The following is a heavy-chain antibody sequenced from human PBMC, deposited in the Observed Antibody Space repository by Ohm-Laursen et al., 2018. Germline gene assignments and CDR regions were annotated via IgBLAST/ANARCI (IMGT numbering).Heavy chain of an antibody. Sequence: SLRLSCSASEFTFSKYWMHWVRQAPGKGLVWVSHIESDGSKTTYADSVRGRFTISRDNAKNTLYLQMNSLRAEDTAVYYCAREGAIKIRVYYYYGVDVWGQGTTVTVSS. D-gene: IGHD2-2*01. CDR3: AREGAIKIRVYYYYGVDV. V-gene: IGHV3-74*01. CDR2: IESDGSKT. CDR1: EFTFSKYW. J-gene: IGHJ6*02.